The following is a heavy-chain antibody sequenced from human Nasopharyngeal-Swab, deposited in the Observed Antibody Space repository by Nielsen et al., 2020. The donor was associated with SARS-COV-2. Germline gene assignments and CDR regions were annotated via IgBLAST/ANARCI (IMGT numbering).Heavy chain of an antibody. Sequence: GGSLRLSCAASGFTFSSYAMSWVRQAPGKGLEWVSAISGSGGSTYYADSVKGRFTISRDNSKNTLYLQMNSLRAEDTAVYYCAKDGPLYGDYYYYYYMDVWGKGTTVTVSS. CDR2: ISGSGGST. J-gene: IGHJ6*03. V-gene: IGHV3-23*01. D-gene: IGHD4-17*01. CDR1: GFTFSSYA. CDR3: AKDGPLYGDYYYYYYMDV.